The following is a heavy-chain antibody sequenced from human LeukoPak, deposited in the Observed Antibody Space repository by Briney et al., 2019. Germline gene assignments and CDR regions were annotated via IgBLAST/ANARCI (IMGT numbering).Heavy chain of an antibody. CDR3: ASGDSSSWYDDFDY. CDR1: GFTFSDYS. Sequence: PGGSLRLSCVASGFTFSDYSINWLRLAPGKGLEWVSYISSGGNTIYYADSVKGRFTTSRDNAKNSLYLQMNSLGAEDTAVYYCASGDSSSWYDDFDYWGQGTLVTVSS. CDR2: ISSGGNTI. D-gene: IGHD6-13*01. V-gene: IGHV3-48*04. J-gene: IGHJ4*02.